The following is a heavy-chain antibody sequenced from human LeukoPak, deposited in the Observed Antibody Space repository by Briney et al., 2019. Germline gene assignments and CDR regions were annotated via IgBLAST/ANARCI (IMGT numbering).Heavy chain of an antibody. CDR1: GVSISSSSYY. CDR2: IYYSGST. J-gene: IGHJ4*02. CDR3: ARSMVRGVIDY. Sequence: PSETLSLTCTVSGVSISSSSYYWGWIRQPPGKGLEWIGSIYYSGSTYYNPSLKSRVTISTDTSKNQFSLTLSSVTAADTAVYYCARSMVRGVIDYWGQRTLVTVSS. D-gene: IGHD3-10*01. V-gene: IGHV4-39*01.